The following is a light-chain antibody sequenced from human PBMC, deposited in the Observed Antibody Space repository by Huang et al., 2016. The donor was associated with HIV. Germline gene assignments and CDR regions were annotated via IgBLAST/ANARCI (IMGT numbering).Light chain of an antibody. CDR2: GAS. CDR3: QQYFSYPQT. J-gene: IGKJ1*01. CDR1: QNINNY. V-gene: IGKV1-8*01. Sequence: IRMTQSPSSLYASTGDRVTITCRASQNINNYVAWYQQKPGRAPILQVYGASSLSGGVPSRFSGSGSGTDFTLTINCLQSEDFATYYCQQYFSYPQTFGQGTKVEVK.